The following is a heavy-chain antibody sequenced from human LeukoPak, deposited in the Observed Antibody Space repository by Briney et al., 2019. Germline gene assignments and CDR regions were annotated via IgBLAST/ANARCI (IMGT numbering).Heavy chain of an antibody. V-gene: IGHV3-23*01. CDR1: GFTFISYA. CDR3: AKGYCSSTSCYARFDY. D-gene: IGHD2-2*01. CDR2: ISGSGGST. Sequence: PGGSLRLSCAASGFTFISYAMSWVRQAPGKGLEWVSAISGSGGSTYYADSVKGRFTISRDNSKNTLYLQMNSLRAEDTAVYYCAKGYCSSTSCYARFDYWGQGTLVTVSS. J-gene: IGHJ4*02.